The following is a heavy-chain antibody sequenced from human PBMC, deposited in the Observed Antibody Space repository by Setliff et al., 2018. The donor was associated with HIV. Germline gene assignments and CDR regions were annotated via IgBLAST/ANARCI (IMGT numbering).Heavy chain of an antibody. CDR1: GGSINSGGYS. Sequence: SETLSLTCAVSGGSINSGGYSWSWIRQPPGKGLEWIGYIYHSGSAIYNPSLNSRVIISVDRSKNQFSLKLNSVTAADTAVYYCVRVPDYWGQGTLVTV. V-gene: IGHV4-30-2*01. CDR2: IYHSGSA. J-gene: IGHJ4*02. CDR3: VRVPDY.